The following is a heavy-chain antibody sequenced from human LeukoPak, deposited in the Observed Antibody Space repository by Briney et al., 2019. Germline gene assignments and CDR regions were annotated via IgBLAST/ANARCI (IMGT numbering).Heavy chain of an antibody. CDR2: ISGSGGST. V-gene: IGHV3-23*01. J-gene: IGHJ6*03. Sequence: GGSLRLSCAASGFTFSSYGMSWVRQAPGKGLEWVSAISGSGGSTYYADSVKGRFTTSRDNSKNTLYLQMNSLRAEDTAVYYCAKGEFDCSGGSCYSLGYYYYYMDVWGKGTTVTISS. CDR1: GFTFSSYG. CDR3: AKGEFDCSGGSCYSLGYYYYYMDV. D-gene: IGHD2-15*01.